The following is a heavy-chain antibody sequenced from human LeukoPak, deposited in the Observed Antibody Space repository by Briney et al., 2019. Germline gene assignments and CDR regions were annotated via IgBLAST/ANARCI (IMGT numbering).Heavy chain of an antibody. CDR3: ARHTRGNNWFDP. J-gene: IGHJ5*02. CDR1: GDSITSSDYY. Sequence: PSETLSLTCTVSGDSITSSDYYCDWIRQSPGKGLEWIGDINSKGATYYNPSLKSRVTMSVDTSKNQFSLKLSSVTAADTAVYYCARHTRGNNWFDPWGQGTLVTVSS. CDR2: INSKGAT. D-gene: IGHD1-1*01. V-gene: IGHV4-39*01.